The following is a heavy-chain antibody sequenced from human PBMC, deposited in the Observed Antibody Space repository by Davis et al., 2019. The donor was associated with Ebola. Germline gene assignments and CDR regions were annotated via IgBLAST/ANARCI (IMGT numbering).Heavy chain of an antibody. V-gene: IGHV3-23*01. J-gene: IGHJ4*02. CDR2: IHGSGTGA. CDR1: GFTFSNYA. D-gene: IGHD1-20*01. Sequence: GESLKISCAVSGFTFSNYAMTWVRQAPGKGLEWVSAIHGSGTGAFYADSVKGRFTISRDNAKDSMYLQMNSLRGEDTAVYYCSRDVNFEFYDYWGQGTLVTVSS. CDR3: SRDVNFEFYDY.